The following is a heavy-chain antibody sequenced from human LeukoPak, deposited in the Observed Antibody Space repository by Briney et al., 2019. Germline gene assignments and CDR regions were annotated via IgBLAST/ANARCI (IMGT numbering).Heavy chain of an antibody. CDR3: ARDPQYYDSSGYPSQPFDY. CDR1: GYTFTGYY. J-gene: IGHJ4*02. V-gene: IGHV1-69*13. CDR2: IIPIFGTA. Sequence: GASVKVSCKASGYTFTGYYMHWVRQAPGQGLEWMGGIIPIFGTANYAQKFQGRVTITADESTSTAYMELSSLRSEDTAVYYCARDPQYYDSSGYPSQPFDYWGQGTLVTVSS. D-gene: IGHD3-22*01.